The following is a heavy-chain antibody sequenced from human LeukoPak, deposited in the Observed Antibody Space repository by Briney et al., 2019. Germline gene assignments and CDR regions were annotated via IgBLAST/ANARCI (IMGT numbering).Heavy chain of an antibody. V-gene: IGHV3-7*01. Sequence: GGSLRLSCAASGFTFSCYWMSGVRDAPEGGLEGVANIRQDGSYYYYVDAGKGRFTNTRDNAKNSLYLQMNSLRAEDTAVYYCAREQTPFIHYYFDRWGQGTLVTVSS. CDR3: AREQTPFIHYYFDR. D-gene: IGHD2-15*01. CDR1: GFTFSCYW. J-gene: IGHJ4*02. CDR2: IRQDGSYY.